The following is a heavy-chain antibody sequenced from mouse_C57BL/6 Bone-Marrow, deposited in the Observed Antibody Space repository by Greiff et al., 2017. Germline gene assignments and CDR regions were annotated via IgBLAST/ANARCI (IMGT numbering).Heavy chain of an antibody. J-gene: IGHJ2*01. CDR3: ARWGLRYLDY. D-gene: IGHD2-13*01. CDR1: GYTFTSYW. Sequence: VQLQQPGAELVKPGASVKLSCKASGYTFTSYWMHWVKQRPGQGLEWIGMIHPNSGSTNYNEKFKSKATLTVDKSSSTAYMQLSSLTSEDAAVYYCARWGLRYLDYWGQGTTLTVSS. CDR2: IHPNSGST. V-gene: IGHV1-64*01.